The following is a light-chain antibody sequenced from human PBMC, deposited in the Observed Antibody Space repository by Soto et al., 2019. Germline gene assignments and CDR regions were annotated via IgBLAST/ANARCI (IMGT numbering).Light chain of an antibody. CDR3: LSHTGSRTL. V-gene: IGLV2-14*01. CDR2: EVT. Sequence: QSALTQPASVSGSPGQSITISCTGASSDVGDYNYVSWYQEHPCQVPKLIIFEVTTRPSGVSDRFSGSRSGNTASLTISGLQAEDEADYYCLSHTGSRTLFGGGTKVTVL. CDR1: SSDVGDYNY. J-gene: IGLJ3*02.